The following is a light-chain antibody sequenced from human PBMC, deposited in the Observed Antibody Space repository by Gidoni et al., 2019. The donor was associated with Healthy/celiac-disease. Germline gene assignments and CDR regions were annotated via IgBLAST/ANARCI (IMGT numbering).Light chain of an antibody. J-gene: IGKJ1*01. CDR2: GAS. CDR1: QRVSSSY. Sequence: ESVFTQSPATLSLSPAERDTHSCRASQRVSSSYLAWYQQKPGQAPRLLIYGASSRATGIPDRFSGSGSGTDFTLTISRLEPEDFAVYYCQQYGSSLQTFGQGTKVEIK. V-gene: IGKV3-20*01. CDR3: QQYGSSLQT.